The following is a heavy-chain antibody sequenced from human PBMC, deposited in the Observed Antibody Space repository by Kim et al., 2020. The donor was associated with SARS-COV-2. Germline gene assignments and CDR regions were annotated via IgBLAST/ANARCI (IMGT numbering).Heavy chain of an antibody. V-gene: IGHV3-30*18. D-gene: IGHD2-15*01. CDR1: GFTFSSYG. CDR3: AKDLGRAAEGYCSGGSCEGVFDY. CDR2: ISYDGSNK. J-gene: IGHJ4*02. Sequence: GGSLRLSCAASGFTFSSYGMHWVRQAPGKGLEWVAVISYDGSNKYYADSVKGRFTISRDNSKNTLYLQMNSLRAEDTAVYYCAKDLGRAAEGYCSGGSCEGVFDYWGQGTLVTVSS.